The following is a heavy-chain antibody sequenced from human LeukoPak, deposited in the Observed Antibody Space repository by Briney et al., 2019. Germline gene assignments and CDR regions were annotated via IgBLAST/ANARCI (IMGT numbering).Heavy chain of an antibody. CDR1: GFTFSSYE. D-gene: IGHD3-16*02. Sequence: GGSLRLSCAASGFTFSSYEMNWVRQAPGKGLEWVSSISGSGGNTYYADSVKGRFTISRDNSKNTLYLQMNSLRAEDTAVYYCVKIYDYVWGSYRQVDYWGQGTLVTVSS. CDR3: VKIYDYVWGSYRQVDY. V-gene: IGHV3-23*01. CDR2: ISGSGGNT. J-gene: IGHJ4*02.